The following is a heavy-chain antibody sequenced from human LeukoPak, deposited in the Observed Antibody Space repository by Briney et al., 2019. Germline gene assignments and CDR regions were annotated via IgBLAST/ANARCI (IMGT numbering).Heavy chain of an antibody. CDR1: GGSFSGYY. J-gene: IGHJ3*02. CDR3: ARGLGIAVAGTVPSAFDI. Sequence: SETLSLTCAVYGGSFSGYYWSWIRQPPGKGLEWIGEINHSGSTNHNPSLKSRVTISVDTSKNQFSLKLSSVTAADTAVYYCARGLGIAVAGTVPSAFDIWGQGTMVTVSS. CDR2: INHSGST. D-gene: IGHD6-19*01. V-gene: IGHV4-34*01.